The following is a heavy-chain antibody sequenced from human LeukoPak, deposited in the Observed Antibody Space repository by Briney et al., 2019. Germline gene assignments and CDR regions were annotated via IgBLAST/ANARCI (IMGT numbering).Heavy chain of an antibody. CDR1: GLTFSDYY. D-gene: IGHD4-23*01. V-gene: IGHV3-69-1*01. CDR2: INTSSTSI. CDR3: ARLRNVVNVHWGFSDS. J-gene: IGHJ4*02. Sequence: GGSLRLSCAASGLTFSDYYMNWLRQAPGKGLEWVSSINTSSTSIYYADSVKGRFTISRDNAKNSLYLQMNSLRAEDTAVCFCARLRNVVNVHWGFSDSWGQGTLVSVSS.